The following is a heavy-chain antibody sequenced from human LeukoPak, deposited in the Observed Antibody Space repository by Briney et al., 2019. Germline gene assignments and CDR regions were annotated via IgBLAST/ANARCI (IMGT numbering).Heavy chain of an antibody. CDR2: IRSKAYGGTS. J-gene: IGHJ4*02. Sequence: GGSLRLSCTASGFTFGDYAMSWFRQAPGKGLEWVGFIRSKAYGGTSEYAASVKGRFTISRDDSKSIAYLQMNSLKTEDTAVYYCTRAHDYGDFPFGYWGQGTLVTVSS. V-gene: IGHV3-49*03. CDR1: GFTFGDYA. D-gene: IGHD4-17*01. CDR3: TRAHDYGDFPFGY.